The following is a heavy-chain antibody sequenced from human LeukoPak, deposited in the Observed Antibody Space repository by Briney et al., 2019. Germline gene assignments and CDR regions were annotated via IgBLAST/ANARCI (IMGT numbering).Heavy chain of an antibody. CDR3: ARFMITLGEVIVKFDY. CDR1: GYTFTSYG. Sequence: GASVKVSCKASGYTFTSYGISWVRQAPGQGLEWMGWISAYNGNTNYAQKLQGRVTMTTDTSTSTAYMELRSLRSDDTAVYCCARFMITLGEVIVKFDYGGKETLVTVS. D-gene: IGHD3-16*02. J-gene: IGHJ4*02. V-gene: IGHV1-18*01. CDR2: ISAYNGNT.